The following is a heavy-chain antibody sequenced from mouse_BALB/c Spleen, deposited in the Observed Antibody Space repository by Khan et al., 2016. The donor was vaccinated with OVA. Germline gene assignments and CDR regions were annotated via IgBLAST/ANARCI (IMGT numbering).Heavy chain of an antibody. CDR1: GYTFTTYW. D-gene: IGHD2-1*01. V-gene: IGHV1-7*01. CDR2: INPSTGYT. Sequence: QVQLQQSGAELAKPGASVKMSCKASGYTFTTYWMHWVKQRPGQGLDWIGYINPSTGYTEYNQKFKDKATWTADKSSSTAYMQLNSLTSEDSAVYYCARRGVYGIFAYWGQGTLVTVSA. CDR3: ARRGVYGIFAY. J-gene: IGHJ3*01.